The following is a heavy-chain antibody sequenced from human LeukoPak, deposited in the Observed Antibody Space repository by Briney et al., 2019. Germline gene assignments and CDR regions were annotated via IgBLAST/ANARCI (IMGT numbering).Heavy chain of an antibody. J-gene: IGHJ4*02. V-gene: IGHV1-8*01. CDR2: MNPNSVNT. CDR1: GYTFTSYD. CDR3: AKYKSGDYFDSGKRYYFDQ. D-gene: IGHD3-9*01. Sequence: ASVKVSRKASGYTFTSYDINLVRQATGQGLEWMGWMNPNSVNTGQAQKFQGRITMTRNTSISTAYMELSSLRPEDTAVYYCAKYKSGDYFDSGKRYYFDQWGQGTPVTVSS.